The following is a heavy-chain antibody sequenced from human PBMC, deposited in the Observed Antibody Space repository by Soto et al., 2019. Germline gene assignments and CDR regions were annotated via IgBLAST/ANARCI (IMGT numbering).Heavy chain of an antibody. CDR3: ARGGRNHTFDP. CDR2: MSPHSGNT. V-gene: IGHV1-8*01. Sequence: ASVKVSCKASGYSFTSFHINWVRQTTGQGLEWMGWMSPHSGNTGYAQRFQGRVTMTWDTSISTAFMELSSLRSDDTALYYCARGGRNHTFDPWGQVTLVTVSS. D-gene: IGHD1-26*01. J-gene: IGHJ5*02. CDR1: GYSFTSFH.